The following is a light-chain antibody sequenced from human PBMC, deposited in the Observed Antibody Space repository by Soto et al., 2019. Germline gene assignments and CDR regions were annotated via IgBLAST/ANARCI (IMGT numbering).Light chain of an antibody. CDR1: QGIRSN. CDR3: LQHSTYPFT. CDR2: SAS. J-gene: IGKJ4*01. Sequence: DIQMTQSPSSLSASVGDRVTITCRASQGIRSNLGWYRQKAGKAPERLIYSASTLHPGVPSTFSGSGSGTEFTLTISSLQAEDFATYYCLQHSTYPFTFGGGTKVEIK. V-gene: IGKV1-17*01.